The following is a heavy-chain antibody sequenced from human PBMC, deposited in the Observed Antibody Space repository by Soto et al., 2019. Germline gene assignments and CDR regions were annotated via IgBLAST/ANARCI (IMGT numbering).Heavy chain of an antibody. CDR2: IYYSGST. CDR1: GGSISSGGYY. D-gene: IGHD4-4*01. Sequence: QVQLQESGPGLVKPSQTLSLTCTVSGGSISSGGYYWSWIRQHPGKGLEWIGYIYYSGSTYYNPSIKSRVTISVDTSKNQFSLQLSSVTAADTAVYYCARDLRLQKKENWFDPWGQGTLVTVSS. CDR3: ARDLRLQKKENWFDP. J-gene: IGHJ5*02. V-gene: IGHV4-31*03.